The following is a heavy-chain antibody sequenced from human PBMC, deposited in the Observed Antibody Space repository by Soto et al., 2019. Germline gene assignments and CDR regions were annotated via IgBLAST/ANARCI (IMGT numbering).Heavy chain of an antibody. CDR3: ARESRRNWFYP. CDR2: IYYSGST. Sequence: SETLSLTCTVSGGSISSGDSYWSWIRQPPGKGLEWIGYIYYSGSTYYNPSLKSRVTMSVDTSKNQFSLKLSSVTAADTAVYYCARESRRNWFYPWGQGTLVTVSS. V-gene: IGHV4-30-4*01. CDR1: GGSISSGDSY. J-gene: IGHJ5*02.